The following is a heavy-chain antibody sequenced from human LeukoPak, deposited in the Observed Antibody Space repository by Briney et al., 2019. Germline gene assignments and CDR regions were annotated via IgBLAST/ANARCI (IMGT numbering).Heavy chain of an antibody. V-gene: IGHV3-9*01. Sequence: GRSLRLSCAPSVFTFEDYAMHWVPQAPGGGLEWVSGKSWNSGSIGYAGSVRGRYTIPIDSANNSLYLQMNSLRAEVTALYYCAKDAYSSGWYYYYYGMDVWGQGTTVTVS. CDR1: VFTFEDYA. CDR3: AKDAYSSGWYYYYYGMDV. J-gene: IGHJ6*02. CDR2: KSWNSGSI. D-gene: IGHD6-19*01.